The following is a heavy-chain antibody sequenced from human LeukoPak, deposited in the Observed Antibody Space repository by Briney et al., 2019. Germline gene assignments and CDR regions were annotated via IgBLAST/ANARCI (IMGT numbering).Heavy chain of an antibody. CDR2: ISGSGGST. J-gene: IGHJ4*02. Sequence: GGSLRLSCAASGFTFSSYAMSWVRQAPGKGLEWVSAISGSGGSTYYADSVKGRFIISRDNSKNTLYLQMNSLRAEDTAVYYCSKLGQWLFPYYFDYWGQGTLVTVSS. CDR1: GFTFSSYA. CDR3: SKLGQWLFPYYFDY. D-gene: IGHD6-19*01. V-gene: IGHV3-23*01.